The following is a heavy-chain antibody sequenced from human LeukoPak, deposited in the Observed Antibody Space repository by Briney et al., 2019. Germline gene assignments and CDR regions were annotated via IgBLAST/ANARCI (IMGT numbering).Heavy chain of an antibody. Sequence: GGSLRLSCAASGFTVSSNYMNWVRQAPGKGLEWVSGIYSRGNTYYGDSVKGRFIISRDNSKNTVYLQMNSLRAEDTAVYYCARDQYGEGAFGIWGQGTMVTVSS. CDR1: GFTVSSNY. CDR3: ARDQYGEGAFGI. V-gene: IGHV3-66*01. CDR2: IYSRGNT. J-gene: IGHJ3*02. D-gene: IGHD2-8*01.